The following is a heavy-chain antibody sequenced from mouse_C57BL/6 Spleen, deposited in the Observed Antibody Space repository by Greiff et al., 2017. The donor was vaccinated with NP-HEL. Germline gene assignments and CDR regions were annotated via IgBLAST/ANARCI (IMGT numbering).Heavy chain of an antibody. V-gene: IGHV5-4*01. Sequence: EVQLVESGGGLVKPGGSLKLSCAASGFTFSSYAMSWVRQTPEKRLEWVATISDGGSYTYYPDNVKGRFTISRDNAKNNLYLQMSHLKSDDTAMYYCARAGGNYDWYFDVWGTGTTVTVSS. CDR3: ARAGGNYDWYFDV. J-gene: IGHJ1*03. D-gene: IGHD2-1*01. CDR1: GFTFSSYA. CDR2: ISDGGSYT.